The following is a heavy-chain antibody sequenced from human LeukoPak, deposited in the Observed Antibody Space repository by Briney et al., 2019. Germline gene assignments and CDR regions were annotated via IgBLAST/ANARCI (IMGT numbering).Heavy chain of an antibody. CDR1: GFTFSSYG. V-gene: IGHV3-30*03. Sequence: GRSLRLSCAASGFTFSSYGMHWVRQAPGKGLEWVAVISYDGSNKYYADSVKGRFTISRDNSKNTLYLQVNSLRAEDTAVYYCSTDLDYWGQRTLVTVSS. CDR3: STDLDY. CDR2: ISYDGSNK. D-gene: IGHD3-3*01. J-gene: IGHJ4*02.